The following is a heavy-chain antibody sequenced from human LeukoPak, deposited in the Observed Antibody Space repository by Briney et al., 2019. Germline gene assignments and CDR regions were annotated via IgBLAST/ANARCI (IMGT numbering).Heavy chain of an antibody. V-gene: IGHV3-21*04. J-gene: IGHJ6*02. CDR1: GFTFSSYS. Sequence: GGSLRLSCAASGFTFSSYSMNWVRQAPGKGLEWVSSISSSSSYIYYADSVKGRFTISRDNSKNTLYLQMNSLRAEDTAVYYCAKDTKDCGGDCYTYYYGMDVWGQGTTVTVSS. CDR3: AKDTKDCGGDCYTYYYGMDV. D-gene: IGHD2-21*02. CDR2: ISSSSSYI.